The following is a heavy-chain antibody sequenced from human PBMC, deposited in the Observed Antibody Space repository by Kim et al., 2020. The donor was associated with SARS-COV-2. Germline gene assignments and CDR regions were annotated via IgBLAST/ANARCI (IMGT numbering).Heavy chain of an antibody. V-gene: IGHV3-30*18. D-gene: IGHD3-10*01. Sequence: GGSLRLSCAASGFIFSSYGMHWVRQAPGKGLEWVAVISYDGNNKHYVDSVKGRFTISRDNSKNTLYLQMNSLRAEDTAVYYCAKGRTMVRGVIGWYYYGMDVWGQGTTVTVSS. J-gene: IGHJ6*02. CDR3: AKGRTMVRGVIGWYYYGMDV. CDR1: GFIFSSYG. CDR2: ISYDGNNK.